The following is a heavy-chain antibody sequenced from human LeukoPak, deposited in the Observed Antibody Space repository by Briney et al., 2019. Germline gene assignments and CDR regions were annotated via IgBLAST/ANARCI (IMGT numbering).Heavy chain of an antibody. D-gene: IGHD3-22*01. J-gene: IGHJ4*02. Sequence: PSETLSLTCTVSGGSISSSSYYWGWIRQPPGKGLEWIGSIYHSGSTYYNPSLKSRVTISVDTSKNQFSLKLSSVSAADTAVYYCARDPGQLRRPTYYYDSSGYYHPEELDYWGQGTLVTVSS. V-gene: IGHV4-39*07. CDR2: IYHSGST. CDR1: GGSISSSSYY. CDR3: ARDPGQLRRPTYYYDSSGYYHPEELDY.